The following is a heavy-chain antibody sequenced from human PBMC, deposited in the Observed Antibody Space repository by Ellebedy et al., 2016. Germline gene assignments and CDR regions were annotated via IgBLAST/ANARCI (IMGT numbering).Heavy chain of an antibody. CDR2: IYYSGST. Sequence: SETLSLTCTVSGGSISSYYWSWIRQPPGKGLEWIGYIYYSGSTNYNPSLKSRVTISVDTSKNQFSLKLSSVTAADTAVYYCARHRYYYDSSGQRGTVFDYWGQGTLVTVSS. CDR1: GGSISSYY. V-gene: IGHV4-59*08. J-gene: IGHJ4*02. D-gene: IGHD3-22*01. CDR3: ARHRYYYDSSGQRGTVFDY.